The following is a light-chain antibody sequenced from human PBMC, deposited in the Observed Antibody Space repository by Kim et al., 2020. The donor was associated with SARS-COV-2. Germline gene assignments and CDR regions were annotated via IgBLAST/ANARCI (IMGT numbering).Light chain of an antibody. J-gene: IGKJ1*01. CDR2: AAS. CDR1: QGIANS. Sequence: DIQMTQSPSSLSVSVGDRVTITCRASQGIANSLAWYQQKPGKVPQLLIYAASALKSGVPSRFSGSGSGTDFTLTISSLQPEDVATYYCQKYNSAPWTFGQGTKVDIK. V-gene: IGKV1-27*01. CDR3: QKYNSAPWT.